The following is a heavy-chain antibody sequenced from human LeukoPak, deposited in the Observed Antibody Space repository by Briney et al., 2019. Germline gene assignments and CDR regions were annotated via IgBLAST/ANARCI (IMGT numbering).Heavy chain of an antibody. CDR2: ISSSSTTI. J-gene: IGHJ4*02. CDR3: ARDGRYSDYDFDY. V-gene: IGHV3-48*01. D-gene: IGHD6-25*01. CDR1: GFTFSSYS. Sequence: GGSLRLSCAASGFTFSSYSMNWVRQAPGKGLEWVSSISSSSTTIYYADSVKGRFTISRDNAKNSLYLQMNSLTAEDTAVYYCARDGRYSDYDFDYWGLGTLVTVSS.